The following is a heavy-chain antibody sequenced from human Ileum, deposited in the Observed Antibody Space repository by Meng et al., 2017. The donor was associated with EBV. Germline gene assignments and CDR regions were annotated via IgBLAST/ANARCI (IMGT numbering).Heavy chain of an antibody. CDR3: ALRPRQLLRGWFDS. D-gene: IGHD6-13*01. CDR2: IYGQGDK. J-gene: IGHJ5*01. Sequence: QITLKESAPTVVNPKQTLTLTCTFSGFSLSTSGVGVGWIRQPPGKALEWLAMIYGQGDKHYSPSLTSRLTITKDTSKNQVVLTMTNMDSVDTATYYCALRPRQLLRGWFDSWGQGALVTVSS. CDR1: GFSLSTSGVG. V-gene: IGHV2-5*01.